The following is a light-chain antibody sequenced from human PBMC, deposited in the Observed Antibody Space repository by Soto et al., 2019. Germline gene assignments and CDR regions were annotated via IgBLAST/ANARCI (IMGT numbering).Light chain of an antibody. Sequence: ETVLTQSPGTLSLSPGERATLSCRASQSVSSSYLAWYQQIPGQAPRLLIYGASSRATGIPDRFSGSGSGTDFNLTISRLEPEDFAVYYCQQYGASPPSWTFGQGTKVEIK. J-gene: IGKJ1*01. CDR2: GAS. CDR3: QQYGASPPSWT. V-gene: IGKV3-20*01. CDR1: QSVSSSY.